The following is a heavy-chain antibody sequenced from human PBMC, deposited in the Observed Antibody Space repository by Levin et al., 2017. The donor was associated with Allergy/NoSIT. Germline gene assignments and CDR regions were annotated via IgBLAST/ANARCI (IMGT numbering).Heavy chain of an antibody. J-gene: IGHJ5*02. V-gene: IGHV1-69*13. CDR2: IIPMFRRT. CDR1: GGIFHNFA. CDR3: ASTPSPAHRFGEFSHNWFDP. D-gene: IGHD3-10*01. Sequence: ASVKVSCKASGGIFHNFAFNWVRQAPGQGLEWMGGIIPMFRRTNYSQKFQDRLTITADESTRTAYMELNSLRSEDTAVYFCASTPSPAHRFGEFSHNWFDPWGPGTRVTVSS.